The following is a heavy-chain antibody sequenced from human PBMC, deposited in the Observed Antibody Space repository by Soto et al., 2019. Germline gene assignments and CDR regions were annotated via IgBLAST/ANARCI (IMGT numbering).Heavy chain of an antibody. J-gene: IGHJ6*03. CDR2: ITGSGGGT. CDR1: GFTFSSYA. D-gene: IGHD3-10*01. Sequence: EVQLLESGGGLVQPGGSLRLSCAGSGFTFSSYAMSWVRQAPGKGLEWFSGITGSGGGTFYADSVKGRFTISRDNSKNTLYLQMNTRRPEDTAVYYCAKEPLYGSGRRRYYYDYMDVWGKGTTVTVSS. CDR3: AKEPLYGSGRRRYYYDYMDV. V-gene: IGHV3-23*01.